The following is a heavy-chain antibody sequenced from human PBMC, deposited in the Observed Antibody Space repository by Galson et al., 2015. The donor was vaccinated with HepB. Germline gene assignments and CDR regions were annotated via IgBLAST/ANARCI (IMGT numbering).Heavy chain of an antibody. Sequence: SLRLSCAASGFTFSNAWMNWVRQAPGKGLEWVGRIKSKTDGGTTDYAAPVKGRFTISRDDSKNTLYLQMNSLKTEDTAVYYCARGGAKDFWSGYSLYYYYYYMDVWGKGTTVTVSS. CDR1: GFTFSNAW. J-gene: IGHJ6*03. CDR2: IKSKTDGGTT. V-gene: IGHV3-15*07. CDR3: ARGGAKDFWSGYSLYYYYYYMDV. D-gene: IGHD3-3*01.